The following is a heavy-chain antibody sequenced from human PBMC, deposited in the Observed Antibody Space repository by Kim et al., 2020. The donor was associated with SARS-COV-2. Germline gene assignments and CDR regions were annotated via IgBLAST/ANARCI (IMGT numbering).Heavy chain of an antibody. D-gene: IGHD6-19*01. Sequence: YAQKFQGRVTMTREPSTSPVYMELSSLRSEDTAVYYCAREAVFIADGMDVWGQGTTVTVSS. J-gene: IGHJ6*02. V-gene: IGHV1-46*01. CDR3: AREAVFIADGMDV.